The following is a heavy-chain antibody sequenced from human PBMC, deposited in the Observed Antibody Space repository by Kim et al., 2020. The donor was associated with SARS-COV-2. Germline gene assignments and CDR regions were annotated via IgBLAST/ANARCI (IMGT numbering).Heavy chain of an antibody. D-gene: IGHD3-22*01. J-gene: IGHJ5*02. CDR1: GYSFTNYW. CDR2: IDPSGSYT. Sequence: GESLKISCKGSGYSFTNYWITWVRQMPGKGLEWMGRIDPSGSYTKYSPSLQGPVTIPADKSISTAYLQWSSLTASDAAVYYCARGFVARYYDSSGYFEKLFDPWAREPWSPSPQ. V-gene: IGHV5-10-1*01. CDR3: ARGFVARYYDSSGYFEKLFDP.